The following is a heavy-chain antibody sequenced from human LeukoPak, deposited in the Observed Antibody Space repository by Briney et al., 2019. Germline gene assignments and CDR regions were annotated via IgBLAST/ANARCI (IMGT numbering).Heavy chain of an antibody. CDR2: IIPIFGTA. CDR1: GGTFSSYA. CDR3: AAAVYYYDSSGYYGGFDY. Sequence: SVKVSCKASGGTFSSYAISWVRQAPGQGLEWMGGIIPIFGTANYAQKFQGRVTITTDESTSTPYMELSSLRSEDTAVYYCAAAVYYYDSSGYYGGFDYWGQGTLVTVSS. V-gene: IGHV1-69*05. D-gene: IGHD3-22*01. J-gene: IGHJ4*02.